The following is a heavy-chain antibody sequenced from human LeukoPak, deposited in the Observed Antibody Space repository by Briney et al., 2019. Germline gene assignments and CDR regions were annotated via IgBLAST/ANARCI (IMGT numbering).Heavy chain of an antibody. CDR1: GFTFSNYG. V-gene: IGHV3-23*01. D-gene: IGHD6-13*01. CDR3: AKSDTPWGSWYFFDY. J-gene: IGHJ4*02. Sequence: GGTLRLSCAASGFTFSNYGMAWVRQAPGKGLEWVSAISGSGAYTYYADSVKGRFIISRDNSKNTLSLQMTSLRVEDTAVYYCAKSDTPWGSWYFFDYWGQGTLVTVSS. CDR2: ISGSGAYT.